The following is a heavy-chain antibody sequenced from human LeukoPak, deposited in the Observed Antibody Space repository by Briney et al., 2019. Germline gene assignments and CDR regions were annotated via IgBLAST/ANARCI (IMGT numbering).Heavy chain of an antibody. Sequence: SETLSLTCTVSGGSISSRSYYWGWIRQPPGKGLEWIGSIYYTGSTYYNPSLTSRVTTLVDTSKNQFSLKLTSVTAADTAVYYCARARYANAWYAFDIWGHGTMVTVSS. V-gene: IGHV4-39*07. CDR3: ARARYANAWYAFDI. CDR1: GGSISSRSYY. D-gene: IGHD2-2*01. CDR2: IYYTGST. J-gene: IGHJ3*02.